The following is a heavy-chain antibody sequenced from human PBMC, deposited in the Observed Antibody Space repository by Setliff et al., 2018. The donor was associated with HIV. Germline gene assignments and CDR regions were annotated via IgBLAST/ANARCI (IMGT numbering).Heavy chain of an antibody. CDR3: ARPYDSLYG. CDR1: GGSIISYY. J-gene: IGHJ4*02. Sequence: SETLSLTCTVSGGSIISYYWNWIRQPPGKGLEWIGSIYYRGATYYNPTLQSRVTISADTSKNQFYLKLTSVTAADTAIYYCARPYDSLYGWGQGVLVTVSS. D-gene: IGHD3-22*01. CDR2: IYYRGAT. V-gene: IGHV4-59*04.